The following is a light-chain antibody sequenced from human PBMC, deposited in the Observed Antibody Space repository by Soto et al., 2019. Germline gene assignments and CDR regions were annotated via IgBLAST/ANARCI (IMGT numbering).Light chain of an antibody. CDR3: SSYTSASTLLYL. J-gene: IGLJ1*01. V-gene: IGLV2-14*01. CDR2: GVT. Sequence: QSALTQPASVSGSPGQSITISCTGTSSDVGGYNYVSWYQQHPGIAPKLLIYGVTNRPSGVSPRFSGSKSGNTASLTISGLQAEDEAAYHCSSYTSASTLLYLFGTGTKLTVL. CDR1: SSDVGGYNY.